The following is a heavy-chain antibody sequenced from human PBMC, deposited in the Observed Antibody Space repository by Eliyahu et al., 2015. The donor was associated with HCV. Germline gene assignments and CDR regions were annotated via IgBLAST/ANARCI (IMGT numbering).Heavy chain of an antibody. CDR3: ARGAFRIAVAGTVANNNLFKYYYYYGMDV. J-gene: IGHJ6*02. CDR1: GXSIXSGGYY. CDR2: IYYSXSA. Sequence: QVQLQESGPGLVKPSQTLSLTCTVSGXSIXSGGYYXSWIRXHPGXGLEWIGYIYYSXSAYYNPSLKSRVTISVDTSKNQFSLKLSSVTAADTAVYYCARGAFRIAVAGTVANNNLFKYYYYYGMDVWGQGTTVTVSS. D-gene: IGHD6-19*01. V-gene: IGHV4-31*03.